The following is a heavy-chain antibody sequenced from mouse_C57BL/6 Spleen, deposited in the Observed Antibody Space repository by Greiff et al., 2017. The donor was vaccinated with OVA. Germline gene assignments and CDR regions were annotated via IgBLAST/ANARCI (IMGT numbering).Heavy chain of an antibody. CDR3: ARRAYHDFDY. CDR1: GYTFTSYW. CDR2: IDPSVSST. Sequence: VQLQQPGAELVKPGASVKLSCKASGYTFTSYWMQWVKQRPGPGLEWIGEIDPSVSSTNYNQKFKGKATLTVDTSSSTAYMQRSSLTSEDSAVYYCARRAYHDFDYWGQGTTLTVSS. J-gene: IGHJ2*01. V-gene: IGHV1-50*01. D-gene: IGHD3-1*01.